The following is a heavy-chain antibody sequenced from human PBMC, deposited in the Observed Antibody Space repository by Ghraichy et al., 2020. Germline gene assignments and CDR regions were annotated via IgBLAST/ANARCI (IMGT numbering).Heavy chain of an antibody. V-gene: IGHV4-34*01. CDR1: GGSFSGYY. J-gene: IGHJ6*02. CDR2: INHSGST. CDR3: ASAQLGAKWLSLYYGMDV. D-gene: IGHD1-1*01. Sequence: SETLSLTCAVYGGSFSGYYCTWIRQPPGNGLEWIGEINHSGSTNYNPCLKSRVTISVDTSKKHFSLKLSAVTAADTAVYYCASAQLGAKWLSLYYGMDVWGQGTTVTVSS.